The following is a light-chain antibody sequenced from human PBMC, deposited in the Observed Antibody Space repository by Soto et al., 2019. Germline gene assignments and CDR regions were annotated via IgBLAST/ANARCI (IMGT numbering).Light chain of an antibody. CDR3: SSFTSSSTYI. CDR2: EVT. V-gene: IGLV2-14*03. Sequence: QSALTQPASVSGSPGQWITVSCTGTSSDVGAYNSVSWYQQHPGKAPKLILYEVTNRPSGVSERFSGSKSANTASLTISGLQAGDEADYYCSSFTSSSTYIFGTGTKVTVL. J-gene: IGLJ1*01. CDR1: SSDVGAYNS.